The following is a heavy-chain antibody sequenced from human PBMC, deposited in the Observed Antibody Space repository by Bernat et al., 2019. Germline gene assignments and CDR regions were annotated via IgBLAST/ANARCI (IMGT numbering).Heavy chain of an antibody. V-gene: IGHV4-59*08. Sequence: QVQLQESGPGLVKPSETLSLTCNVSGASIESFYWSWVRQPPGKGLEWLGLVYYTGSTKYNPSLKSRLSISLDPSKSQVSLRVKSVTAADTGVYYGATQYGGHAEKFQHWGQGTLVTVSS. D-gene: IGHD3-16*01. CDR3: ATQYGGHAEKFQH. CDR2: VYYTGST. J-gene: IGHJ1*01. CDR1: GASIESFY.